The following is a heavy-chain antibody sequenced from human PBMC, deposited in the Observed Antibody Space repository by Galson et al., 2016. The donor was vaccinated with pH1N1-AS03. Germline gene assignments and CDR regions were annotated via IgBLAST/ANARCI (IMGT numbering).Heavy chain of an antibody. Sequence: SLRLSCAASGFTFSTFSMSWARQTPGRGLEWVSSISASATDTYYADSVKGRFTISRDNSRDTLYLQMSNLRAEDTAVYYCARRSPWSPVPTFYFDYWGRGTLVTVSS. J-gene: IGHJ4*02. CDR2: ISASATDT. CDR1: GFTFSTFS. CDR3: ARRSPWSPVPTFYFDY. V-gene: IGHV3-23*01. D-gene: IGHD4/OR15-4a*01.